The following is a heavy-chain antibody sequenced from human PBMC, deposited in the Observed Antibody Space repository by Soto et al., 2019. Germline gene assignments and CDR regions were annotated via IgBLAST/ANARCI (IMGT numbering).Heavy chain of an antibody. Sequence: GGSLRLSCAASGFTFSSYAMHWVRQAPGKGLEWVAVISYDGSNKYYADSVKGRFTISRDNSKNTLYLQMNSLKAEDTAVYYCARDGREVAAAGTPHSFDYWGQGTLVTVSS. CDR2: ISYDGSNK. V-gene: IGHV3-30-3*01. CDR1: GFTFSSYA. D-gene: IGHD6-13*01. J-gene: IGHJ4*02. CDR3: ARDGREVAAAGTPHSFDY.